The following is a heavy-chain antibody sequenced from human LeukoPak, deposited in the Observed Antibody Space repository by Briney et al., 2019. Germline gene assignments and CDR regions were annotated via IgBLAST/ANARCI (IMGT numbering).Heavy chain of an antibody. CDR2: IWYDGSNK. CDR3: ARDPTLSIAVAFPFDY. Sequence: PGRSLRLSCAVSGFTFSSYGMHWVRQAPGKGLEWVAVIWYDGSNKYYADSVKGRFTISRDNSKNTLYLQMNSLRAEDTAVYYCARDPTLSIAVAFPFDYWGQGTLVTVSS. J-gene: IGHJ4*02. D-gene: IGHD6-19*01. CDR1: GFTFSSYG. V-gene: IGHV3-33*01.